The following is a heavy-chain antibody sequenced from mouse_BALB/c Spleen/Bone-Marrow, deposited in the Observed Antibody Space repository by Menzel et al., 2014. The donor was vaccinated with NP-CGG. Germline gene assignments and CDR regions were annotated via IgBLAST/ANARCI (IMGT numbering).Heavy chain of an antibody. J-gene: IGHJ3*01. CDR2: ISPYNGGS. D-gene: IGHD1-1*01. V-gene: IGHV1-31*01. CDR3: AREGYGSSYGFAY. CDR1: GYSFAGYT. Sequence: VQLKQSGPELVKPGASMKISCKASGYSFAGYTMNWVKQSHGKNLEWIGLISPYNGGSSYNQKFKGKATLTVDKSSSTAYMELLSLTSEDSAVYYCAREGYGSSYGFAYWGQGTLVTVSA.